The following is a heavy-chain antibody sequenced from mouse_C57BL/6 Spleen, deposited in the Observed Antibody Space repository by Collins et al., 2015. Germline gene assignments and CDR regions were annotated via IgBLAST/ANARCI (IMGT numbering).Heavy chain of an antibody. CDR1: GFSLTSYG. J-gene: IGHJ1*03. V-gene: IGHV2-2*01. CDR2: IWSGGST. Sequence: QVQLKQSGPGLVQPSQSLSITCTVSGFSLTSYGVHWVRQSPGKGLEWLGVIWSGGSTDYNAAFISRLSISKDNSKSQVFFKMNSLQADDTAIYYCARGLTGTYWYFDVWGTGTTVTVSS. D-gene: IGHD4-1*01. CDR3: ARGLTGTYWYFDV.